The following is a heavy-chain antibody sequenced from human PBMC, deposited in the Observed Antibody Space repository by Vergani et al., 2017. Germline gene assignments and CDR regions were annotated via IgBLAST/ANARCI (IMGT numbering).Heavy chain of an antibody. Sequence: QVQLVESGGGVVQPGRSLRLSCAASGFTFSSYAMHWVRQAPGKGLEGVAVISYDGSNKYYADSVKGRFTIYRDNSKNTLYLQMNSLRAEDTAVYYCARERDDYVWWSFLDYWGQGTLVTVSS. J-gene: IGHJ4*02. CDR1: GFTFSSYA. V-gene: IGHV3-30-3*01. CDR3: ARERDDYVWWSFLDY. D-gene: IGHD3-16*01. CDR2: ISYDGSNK.